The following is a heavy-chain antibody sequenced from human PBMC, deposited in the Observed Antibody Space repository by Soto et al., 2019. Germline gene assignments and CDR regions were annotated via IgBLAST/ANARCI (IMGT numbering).Heavy chain of an antibody. CDR1: GFTFSSYS. CDR2: ISSSSSYI. CDR3: ARQYDFWSGYFLLYYYGMDV. V-gene: IGHV3-21*01. D-gene: IGHD3-3*01. Sequence: PGGSLRLSCAASGFTFSSYSMNWVRQAPGKGLEWVSSISSSSSYIYYADSVKGRFTISRDNAKNSLYLQMNSLRAEDTDVYYCARQYDFWSGYFLLYYYGMDVWGQGTTVTVS. J-gene: IGHJ6*02.